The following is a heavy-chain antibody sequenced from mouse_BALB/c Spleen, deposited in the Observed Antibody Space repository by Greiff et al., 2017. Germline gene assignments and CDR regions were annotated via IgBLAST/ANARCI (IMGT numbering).Heavy chain of an antibody. V-gene: IGHV5-12-2*01. CDR3: ARPYGNFYAMDY. D-gene: IGHD2-1*01. CDR2: ISNGGGST. CDR1: GFTFSSYT. J-gene: IGHJ4*01. Sequence: DVKLVESGGGLVQPGGSLKLSCAASGFTFSSYTMSWVRQTPEKRLEWVAYISNGGGSTYYPDTVKGRFTISRDNAKNTLYLQMSSLKSEDTAMYYCARPYGNFYAMDYWGQGTSVTVSS.